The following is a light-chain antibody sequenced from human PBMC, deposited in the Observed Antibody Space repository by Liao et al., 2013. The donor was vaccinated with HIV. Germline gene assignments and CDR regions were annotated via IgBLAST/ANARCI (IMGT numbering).Light chain of an antibody. CDR1: SIGRET. J-gene: IGLJ2*01. V-gene: IGLV3-25*03. CDR2: YDS. Sequence: SSVLTQPPSVSVAPGETAKVTCGGDSIGRETVHWYQKKSGQAPVLIIYYDSDRPSGIPERFSGSSSGTTVTLTISGVQAEDEADYYCQSADSSGTHVVFGGGTKLTVL. CDR3: QSADSSGTHVV.